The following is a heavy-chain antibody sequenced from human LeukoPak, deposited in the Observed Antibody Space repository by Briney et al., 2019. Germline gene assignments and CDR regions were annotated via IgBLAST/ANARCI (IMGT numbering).Heavy chain of an antibody. Sequence: RPSQTLSLTCTVSGGSISSGDYYWSWIRQPPGKGLEWIGYIYYSGSTYYNPSLKSRVTISVDTSKNQFSLKLSSVTAADTAVYYCARSYGSGSYEYYFDYWGQGTLVTVLS. CDR2: IYYSGST. V-gene: IGHV4-30-4*01. CDR3: ARSYGSGSYEYYFDY. J-gene: IGHJ4*02. CDR1: GGSISSGDYY. D-gene: IGHD3-10*01.